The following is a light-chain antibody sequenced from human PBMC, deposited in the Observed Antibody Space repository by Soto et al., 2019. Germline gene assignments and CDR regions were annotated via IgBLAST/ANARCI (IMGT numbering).Light chain of an antibody. CDR3: QHYDTSPPIT. CDR2: GAS. Sequence: EIVLTHSQGTLSLSPCDRATLSSSAIQSLTSNSLAWYQHKPGQAPRLLMYGASSRATGIPVRFRGSGSGTDFTLTISRLEPEDFAVYYCQHYDTSPPITFGQGTKVDIK. J-gene: IGKJ1*01. V-gene: IGKV3-20*01. CDR1: QSLTSNS.